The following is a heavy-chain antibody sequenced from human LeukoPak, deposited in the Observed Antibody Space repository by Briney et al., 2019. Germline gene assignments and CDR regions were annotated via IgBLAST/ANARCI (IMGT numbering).Heavy chain of an antibody. CDR2: IYYSGST. V-gene: IGHV4-39*07. CDR3: ARTRGIAAAGSPPGYFDY. J-gene: IGHJ4*02. D-gene: IGHD6-13*01. CDR1: CGSISSSSYY. Sequence: SETLSLTCTVSCGSISSSSYYWGWIRQPPGKGLEWIGSIYYSGSTYYNPSLKSRVTISVDTSKNQFSLKLSSVTAADTAVYYCARTRGIAAAGSPPGYFDYWGQGTLVTVSS.